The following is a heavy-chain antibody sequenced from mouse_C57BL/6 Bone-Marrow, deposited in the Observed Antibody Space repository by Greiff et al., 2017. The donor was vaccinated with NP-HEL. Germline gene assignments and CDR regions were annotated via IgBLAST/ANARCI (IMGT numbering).Heavy chain of an antibody. CDR2: IYPGSGST. CDR1: GYTFTSYW. J-gene: IGHJ3*01. Sequence: QVQLQQPGAELVKPGASVKMSCKASGYTFTSYWITWVKQRPGQGLEWIGDIYPGSGSTNYNEKFKSKATLTVDTSSSTAYMQLSSLTSEDSAVYYCARCEYDYDCFAYWGKGTLVTVSA. CDR3: ARCEYDYDCFAY. V-gene: IGHV1-55*01. D-gene: IGHD2-4*01.